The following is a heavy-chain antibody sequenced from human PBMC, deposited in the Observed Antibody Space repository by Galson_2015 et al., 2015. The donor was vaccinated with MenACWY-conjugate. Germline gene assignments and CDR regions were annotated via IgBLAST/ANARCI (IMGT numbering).Heavy chain of an antibody. D-gene: IGHD5-18*01. Sequence: QSGAEVKKPGDSLRISCKASGYSFTSFWISWVRQMPGKGLEWMARINPSDSYANYNSSFQGHVTISADKCTGTAFLQWSSLKSSDTAVYFCARHHVNTAMFLDSWGQGTLVTVSS. CDR3: ARHHVNTAMFLDS. CDR2: INPSDSYA. J-gene: IGHJ4*02. V-gene: IGHV5-10-1*01. CDR1: GYSFTSFW.